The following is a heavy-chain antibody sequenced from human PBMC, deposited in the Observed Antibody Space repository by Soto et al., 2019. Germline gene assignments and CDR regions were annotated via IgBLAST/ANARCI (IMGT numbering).Heavy chain of an antibody. V-gene: IGHV1-69*12. J-gene: IGHJ5*02. Sequence: QVQLVQSGSEVKKPGSSVKVSCKASGGTFSNYAITWVRQAPGQGLEWMGGIIPIFGTTNYAQKFQGRVTITADESTSTDYIELSSLRSEDTAVYSCARVGCSGGSCYTDWCDPWGKGTLVTVSS. CDR2: IIPIFGTT. CDR1: GGTFSNYA. CDR3: ARVGCSGGSCYTDWCDP. D-gene: IGHD2-15*01.